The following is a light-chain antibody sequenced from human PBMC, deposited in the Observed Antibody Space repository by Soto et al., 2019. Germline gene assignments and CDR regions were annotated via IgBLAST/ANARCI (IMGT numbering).Light chain of an antibody. J-gene: IGKJ4*01. CDR3: QQRSNWRT. CDR2: DAS. Sequence: EIVLIQSPATLSLSPGERATLSCRASQSVSSYLAWYQQKPGQAPRLLIYDASNRATGIPARFSGSGSGTDFTLTISSLEPEDFAVYYCQQRSNWRTFGGGTKVDIK. CDR1: QSVSSY. V-gene: IGKV3-11*01.